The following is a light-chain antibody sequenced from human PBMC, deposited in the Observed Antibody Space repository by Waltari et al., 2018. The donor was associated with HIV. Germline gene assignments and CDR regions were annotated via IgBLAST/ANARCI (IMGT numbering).Light chain of an antibody. J-gene: IGLJ2*01. V-gene: IGLV1-44*01. CDR3: AAWDDTLNGL. CDR1: TSNIGTNI. Sequence: QSVLTQPPSASGTPGQNVTISCSGNTSNIGTNILNWYQQFPGPAPKLLIYSNNQRPSGVPARFSGSKSGTSASLAISGLQSEDEADYFCAAWDDTLNGLFGGGTKLTVL. CDR2: SNN.